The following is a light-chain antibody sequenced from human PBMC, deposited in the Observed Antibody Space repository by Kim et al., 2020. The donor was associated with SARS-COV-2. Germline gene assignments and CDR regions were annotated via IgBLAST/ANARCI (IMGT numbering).Light chain of an antibody. V-gene: IGKV1-33*01. J-gene: IGKJ5*01. CDR2: DVS. CDR1: HDVRNS. Sequence: DVQMTQSPSSLSASVGDRVSITCRASHDVRNSLNWLQQTPGKDPKVLIYDVSNLETGVPSRFSGSRSGTDFTFTISSLQPEDVATYYCQQYDSVPITFGQGTRLEVK. CDR3: QQYDSVPIT.